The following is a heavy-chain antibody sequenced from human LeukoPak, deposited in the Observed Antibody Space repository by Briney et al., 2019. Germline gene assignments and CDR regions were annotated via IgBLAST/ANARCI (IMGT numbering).Heavy chain of an antibody. CDR2: IYYSGST. CDR3: ASWDDSSGYYFDP. J-gene: IGHJ5*02. CDR1: GGSISSSNYY. Sequence: SETLSLTCTVSGGSISSSNYYWGWIRQPPGKGLEWIGSIYYSGSTYYSPSLKSRVTISVDTSKNQFSLKLSSVTAADTAVYYCASWDDSSGYYFDPWGQGTLVTVSS. D-gene: IGHD3-22*01. V-gene: IGHV4-39*07.